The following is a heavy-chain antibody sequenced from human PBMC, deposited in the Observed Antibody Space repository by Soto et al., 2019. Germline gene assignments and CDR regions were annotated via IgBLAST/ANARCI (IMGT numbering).Heavy chain of an antibody. D-gene: IGHD2-21*02. CDR3: ARHGGAVVITARGDVFDI. CDR2: VYDTGST. Sequence: QLQLQESGPGLVKPSETLSLTCTVSGGSIRSSGYYWGWIRQSPGTGLEWIGSVYDTGSTYYNPSRKSRITVSFDTSKNQFSLKLSSVTAADTAVYYCARHGGAVVITARGDVFDIWGQGTMVTVSS. V-gene: IGHV4-39*01. J-gene: IGHJ3*02. CDR1: GGSIRSSGYY.